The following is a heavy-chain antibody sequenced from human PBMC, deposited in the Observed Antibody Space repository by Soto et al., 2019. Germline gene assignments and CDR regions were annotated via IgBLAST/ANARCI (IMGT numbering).Heavy chain of an antibody. Sequence: PSETLSLTCAVYGGSFSCYYWSWIRQPPGKGLEWIGEINHSGSTNYNPSLKSRVTISVDTSKNQFSLKLSSVTAADTAVYYCATRSIAARPFDYWGQGTLVTVSS. CDR1: GGSFSCYY. CDR2: INHSGST. CDR3: ATRSIAARPFDY. J-gene: IGHJ4*02. V-gene: IGHV4-34*01. D-gene: IGHD6-6*01.